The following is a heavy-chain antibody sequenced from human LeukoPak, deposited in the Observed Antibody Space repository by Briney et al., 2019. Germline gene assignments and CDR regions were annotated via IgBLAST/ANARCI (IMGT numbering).Heavy chain of an antibody. Sequence: GGSQQISCKGSGYSFTSYWIGWVRQMPGKGLEWMGIIYPGDSDTRYSPSFQGQVTISADKSISTAYLQWSSLKASDTAMYYCARSYYYDSSGSYFGYWGQGTLVTVSS. CDR2: IYPGDSDT. D-gene: IGHD3-22*01. CDR1: GYSFTSYW. V-gene: IGHV5-51*01. CDR3: ARSYYYDSSGSYFGY. J-gene: IGHJ4*02.